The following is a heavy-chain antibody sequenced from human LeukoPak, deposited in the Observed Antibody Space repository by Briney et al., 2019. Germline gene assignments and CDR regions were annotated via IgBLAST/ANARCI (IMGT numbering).Heavy chain of an antibody. Sequence: ASVKVSCKASGYTFTSYGISWVRQAPGPGLEWMGWISAYNGNTNYAQKLQGRVTMTTDTSTSTAYMELRSLRSDDTAVYYCATVPIVTPDWGLYYWGQGTLVTVSS. CDR3: ATVPIVTPDWGLYY. CDR2: ISAYNGNT. D-gene: IGHD7-27*01. V-gene: IGHV1-18*01. CDR1: GYTFTSYG. J-gene: IGHJ4*02.